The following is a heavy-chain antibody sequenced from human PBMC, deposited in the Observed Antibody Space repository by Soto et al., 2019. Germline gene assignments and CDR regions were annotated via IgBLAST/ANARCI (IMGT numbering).Heavy chain of an antibody. CDR2: IYYSGST. CDR1: GGSISSYY. CDR3: AGGAGLLWFGDYRSNWFDP. V-gene: IGHV4-59*01. Sequence: SETLSLTCTVSGGSISSYYWSWIRQPPGKGLEWIGYIYYSGSTNYNPSLKSQVTISIDTSKNQSSLKLSSVTAADTAVYYCAGGAGLLWFGDYRSNWFDPWGQGTLVTVSS. D-gene: IGHD3-10*01. J-gene: IGHJ5*02.